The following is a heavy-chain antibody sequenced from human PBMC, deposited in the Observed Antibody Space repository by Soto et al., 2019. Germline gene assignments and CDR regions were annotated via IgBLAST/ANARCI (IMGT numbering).Heavy chain of an antibody. CDR2: LYYTGST. J-gene: IGHJ6*02. CDR3: ARGGGYDFSRQQALPIDV. D-gene: IGHD3-3*01. CDR1: GDSISNFY. Sequence: PSETLSLTCTVSGDSISNFYWSWIRQSPGKRLEWIGYLYYTGSTNYNPSLKSRVTISVDTSKNQFTLKLSSVTAADTAVYYCARGGGYDFSRQQALPIDVWGQGTTVTVYS. V-gene: IGHV4-59*01.